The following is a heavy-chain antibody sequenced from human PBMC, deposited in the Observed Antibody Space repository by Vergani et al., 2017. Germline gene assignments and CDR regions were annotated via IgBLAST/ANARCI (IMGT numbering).Heavy chain of an antibody. D-gene: IGHD2-2*01. Sequence: QVQLQESGPGLVKPSGTLSLTCAVSGGSISSSNWWSWVRQPPGKGLEWIGEIYHSGSTNYNPSLKRRVTISVDKSKNQFSLKLSSVTAADTAVYYCASKAGYCSSTSCYGWFDPWGQGTLVTVSS. CDR3: ASKAGYCSSTSCYGWFDP. CDR2: IYHSGST. J-gene: IGHJ5*02. CDR1: GGSISSSNW. V-gene: IGHV4-4*02.